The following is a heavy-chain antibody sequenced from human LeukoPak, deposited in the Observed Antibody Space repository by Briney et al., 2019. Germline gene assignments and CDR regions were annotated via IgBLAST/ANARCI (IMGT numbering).Heavy chain of an antibody. D-gene: IGHD6-13*01. CDR2: INHSGST. CDR3: ARGIAAAGDY. J-gene: IGHJ4*02. CDR1: GGSFSGYY. Sequence: RPSETLSLTCAVYGGSFSGYYWSWIRQPPGKGLEWIGEINHSGSTNYNPSLKSRVTISVDTSKNQFSLKLSSVTAADTAVYYCARGIAAAGDYWGQGTLVTVPS. V-gene: IGHV4-34*01.